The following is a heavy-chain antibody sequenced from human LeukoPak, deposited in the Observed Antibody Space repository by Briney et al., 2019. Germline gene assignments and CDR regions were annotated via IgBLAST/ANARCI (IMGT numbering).Heavy chain of an antibody. CDR3: AKVSYSSSWHY. CDR2: ISGSGGST. Sequence: GGSLRLSCAASGFTFSSYAMSWVRQAPGKGLEWVSAISGSGGSTYYADSVKGRFTISRDNSKNTLYLLMNSLRAEDTAVYYCAKVSYSSSWHYWGQGTLVTVSS. D-gene: IGHD6-13*01. J-gene: IGHJ4*02. V-gene: IGHV3-23*01. CDR1: GFTFSSYA.